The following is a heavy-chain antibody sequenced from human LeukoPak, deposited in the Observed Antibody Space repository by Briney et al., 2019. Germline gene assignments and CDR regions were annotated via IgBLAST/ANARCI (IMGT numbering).Heavy chain of an antibody. CDR2: IYHSGST. V-gene: IGHV4-30-2*01. D-gene: IGHD3-10*01. CDR3: ARGMVGSMVRGVTDY. Sequence: SETLSLTCTVSGGSISSGGYYWSWIRQPPGKGLEWIGYIYHSGSTYYNPSLKSRVTISVDRSKSQFSLKLSSVTAADTAVYYCARGMVGSMVRGVTDYWGQGTLVTVSS. J-gene: IGHJ4*02. CDR1: GGSISSGGYY.